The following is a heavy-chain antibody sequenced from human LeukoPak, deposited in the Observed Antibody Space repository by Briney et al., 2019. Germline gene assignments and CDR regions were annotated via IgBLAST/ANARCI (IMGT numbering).Heavy chain of an antibody. J-gene: IGHJ4*02. CDR1: GGSISSYC. D-gene: IGHD5-12*01. CDR3: ARVSGYDWESFYDY. CDR2: IYYSGST. Sequence: SETLSLTCTVSGGSISSYCWSWIRQPPGKGLDWIGYIYYSGSTNYNPSLKSRVTISVDTSKNQFSLKLSSVTAADTAMYYCARVSGYDWESFYDYWGQGSLVTVSS. V-gene: IGHV4-59*01.